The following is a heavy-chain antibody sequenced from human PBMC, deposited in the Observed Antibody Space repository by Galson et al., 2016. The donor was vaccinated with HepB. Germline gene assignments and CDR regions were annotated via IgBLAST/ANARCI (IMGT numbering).Heavy chain of an antibody. Sequence: SLRLSCAASGFIFNSHAMNWVRQAPGKGLEYVSTISTNGGYTNYADSVKGRFTISRDNSKNTLYLQMSSLRPEDTAVYYCVKGGYYDRKGFDYWGQGTLVSVSS. CDR3: VKGGYYDRKGFDY. CDR2: ISTNGGYT. CDR1: GFIFNSHA. J-gene: IGHJ4*02. D-gene: IGHD3-22*01. V-gene: IGHV3-64D*06.